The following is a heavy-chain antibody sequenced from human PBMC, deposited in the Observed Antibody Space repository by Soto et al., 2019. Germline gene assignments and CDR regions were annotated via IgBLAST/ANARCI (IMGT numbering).Heavy chain of an antibody. J-gene: IGHJ6*02. D-gene: IGHD3-3*01. CDR2: IYYSGST. CDR3: VRDTNRYGMDV. CDR1: GGSISSYY. V-gene: IGHV4-59*01. Sequence: SETLSLTCTVSGGSISSYYWSWIRQPPGKGLEWIGYIYYSGSTYYNPSLKSRVTISVDTSKNQFSLKLSSVTAADTAVYYCVRDTNRYGMDVWGQGTTVTVSS.